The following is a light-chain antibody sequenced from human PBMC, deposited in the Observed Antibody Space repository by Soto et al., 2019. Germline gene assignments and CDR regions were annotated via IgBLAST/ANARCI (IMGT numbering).Light chain of an antibody. CDR1: RSVSRTY. V-gene: IGKV3-20*01. J-gene: IGKJ1*01. CDR2: DAS. CDR3: QQYGTSPPT. Sequence: ELGLNRSPNTVSFTPGERATLSCRASRSVSRTYLAWYQQKPGQAPRLLIYDASNRATGFPDRFSGSGSGTDFTLTISRLEPEDFAVYYCQQYGTSPPTFGQGTKVDNK.